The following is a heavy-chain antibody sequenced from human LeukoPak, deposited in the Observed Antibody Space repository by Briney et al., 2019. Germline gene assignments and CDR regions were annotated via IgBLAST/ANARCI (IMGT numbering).Heavy chain of an antibody. V-gene: IGHV1-18*01. CDR1: GYTFINHG. CDR3: ARGHSTERTQYFVDF. D-gene: IGHD4-17*01. CDR2: ITVYNGDT. J-gene: IGHJ4*02. Sequence: ASVKASCKASGYTFINHGVTWVRQAPGQGLEWMGRITVYNGDTKSAQKFQGRVTMTADTSTNTAYMELGSLTSDDTAVYYCARGHSTERTQYFVDFWGQGTLVTVSS.